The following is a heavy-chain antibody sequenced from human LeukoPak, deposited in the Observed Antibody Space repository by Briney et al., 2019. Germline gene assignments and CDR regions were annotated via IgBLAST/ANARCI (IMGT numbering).Heavy chain of an antibody. CDR1: EFTFSSYT. V-gene: IGHV3-23*01. J-gene: IGHJ4*02. D-gene: IGHD4-11*01. Sequence: GGSLRLSCATSEFTFSSYTMNWVRKTPGKGLQWGSTISDGSRNTHYADSVNGRFTISRDDFLNVVYLQMNSLTVEDTAVYYCTTRLQHHFDYWGQGTQVTVSS. CDR2: ISDGSRNT. CDR3: TTRLQHHFDY.